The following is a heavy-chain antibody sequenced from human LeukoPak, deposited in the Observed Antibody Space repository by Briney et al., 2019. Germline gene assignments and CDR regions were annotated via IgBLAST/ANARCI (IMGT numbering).Heavy chain of an antibody. D-gene: IGHD5-12*01. CDR1: GGSISDYY. CDR2: IYTSGST. CDR3: ARGSGYTRFDL. Sequence: SETLSLTCTVSGGSISDYYCSWIRQPPGKGLEWIGRIYTSGSTNYNPSLKSRVTISVDTSKNQFSLKLSSVTAADTAVYYCARGSGYTRFDLWGRGTLVTVSS. V-gene: IGHV4-4*08. J-gene: IGHJ2*01.